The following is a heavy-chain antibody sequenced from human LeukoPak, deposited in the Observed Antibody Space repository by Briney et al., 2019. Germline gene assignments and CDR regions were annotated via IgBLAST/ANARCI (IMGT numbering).Heavy chain of an antibody. CDR3: ATIPGRRPRGVDDAFDI. D-gene: IGHD1-26*01. CDR2: IIPIFGTA. Sequence: SVKVSCKASGGTFSSYAISWVRQAPGQGLEWMGRIIPIFGTANYAQKFQGRVTITTDESTGTAYMELSSLRSEDTAVYYCATIPGRRPRGVDDAFDIWGQGTMVTVSS. V-gene: IGHV1-69*05. CDR1: GGTFSSYA. J-gene: IGHJ3*02.